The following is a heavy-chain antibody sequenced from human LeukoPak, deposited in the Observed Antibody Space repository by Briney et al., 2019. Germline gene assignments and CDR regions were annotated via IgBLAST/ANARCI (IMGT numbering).Heavy chain of an antibody. D-gene: IGHD6-13*01. J-gene: IGHJ4*02. CDR1: GFTFSSYG. CDR2: ISGSGGST. Sequence: PGGSLRLSCAASGFTFSSYGMSWVRQAPGKGLEWVSAISGSGGSTYYADSVKGRFTISRDNSKNTLYLQMHSLRAEDTAVYYCARDLKGIAAAGIDYWGQGTLVTVSS. V-gene: IGHV3-23*01. CDR3: ARDLKGIAAAGIDY.